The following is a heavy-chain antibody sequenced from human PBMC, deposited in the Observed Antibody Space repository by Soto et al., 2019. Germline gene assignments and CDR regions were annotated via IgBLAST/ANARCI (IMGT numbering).Heavy chain of an antibody. D-gene: IGHD1-26*01. CDR1: GIPFTAYA. Sequence: GSLRLSCSVSGIPFTAYAMTWVRQPPGKGLEWISGITASGYSASYADSVKGRFTISRDNSKNTVSLEMQSLRVDDTAIYYCTTRASSMGARPLYWGQGAVVTVSS. CDR2: ITASGYSA. CDR3: TTRASSMGARPLY. J-gene: IGHJ4*02. V-gene: IGHV3-23*01.